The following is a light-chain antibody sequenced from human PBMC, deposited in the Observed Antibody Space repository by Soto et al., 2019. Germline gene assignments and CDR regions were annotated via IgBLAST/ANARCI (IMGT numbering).Light chain of an antibody. V-gene: IGLV2-14*01. CDR1: SSDVGTRNF. CDR2: QVT. J-gene: IGLJ1*01. CDR3: SSYTDSTNYV. Sequence: QSVLTQPASVSGSPGQSITISCTGTSSDVGTRNFVSWYQQHPGKAPKLMIYQVTNRPSGVSNRFSGSKSGNTASLTIFGLQAEDEADYYCSSYTDSTNYVFGTGTKSPS.